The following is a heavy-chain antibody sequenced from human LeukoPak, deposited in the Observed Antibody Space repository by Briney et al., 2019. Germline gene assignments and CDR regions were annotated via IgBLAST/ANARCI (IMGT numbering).Heavy chain of an antibody. CDR1: GFTFSSYW. J-gene: IGHJ6*03. Sequence: GSLRLSCAASGFTFSSYWMSWVRQAPGKGLEWVANIKQDGSEKYYADSVKGRFTISRDNSKNTLYLQMNSLRAEDTAVYYCAKVISSSWYYYYYYMDVWGKGTTVTVSS. CDR3: AKVISSSWYYYYYYMDV. V-gene: IGHV3-7*01. CDR2: IKQDGSEK. D-gene: IGHD6-13*01.